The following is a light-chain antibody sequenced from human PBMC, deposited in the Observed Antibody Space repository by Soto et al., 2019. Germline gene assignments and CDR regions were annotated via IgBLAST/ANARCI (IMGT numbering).Light chain of an antibody. V-gene: IGKV1-5*01. Sequence: DIQMTQSPSSLSASVGDRVTITCRASQSISSSLAXYQKKHGXXXNXLXXXXSSLESGVTSRFSGSGSGTDFTLTISSLQPEDFATYYCQQLETYPSTFGGGTK. J-gene: IGKJ4*01. CDR2: XXS. CDR3: QQLETYPST. CDR1: QSISSS.